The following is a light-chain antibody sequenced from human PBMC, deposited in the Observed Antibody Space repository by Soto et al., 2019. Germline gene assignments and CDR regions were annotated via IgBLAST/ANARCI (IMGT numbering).Light chain of an antibody. CDR3: QQSSNWPT. CDR1: QTVIRNY. V-gene: IGKV3-11*01. Sequence: EIVLTQSPGTLSLSLVDRATLSCRASQTVIRNYLAWHQKKPDPATRLLIYDASNRATGIPARFSGSGSGTDFTLTISRLEAEDFAVYYCQQSSNWPTFGQGTRLEIK. J-gene: IGKJ5*01. CDR2: DAS.